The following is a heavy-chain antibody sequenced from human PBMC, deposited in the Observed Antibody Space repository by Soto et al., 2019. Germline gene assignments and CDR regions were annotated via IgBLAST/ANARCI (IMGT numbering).Heavy chain of an antibody. CDR1: GGSFGGYY. V-gene: IGHV4-34*01. CDR3: VRVPTGPMTIFGVLMTYYFDY. J-gene: IGHJ4*02. CDR2: INHSGST. D-gene: IGHD3-3*01. Sequence: PSETLSLTCAVYGGSFGGYYCSWIRQPPGKGLEWIGEINHSGSTNYNPSLKSRVIISVDTSKNQFSLKLSSVAAADTAVYYCVRVPTGPMTIFGVLMTYYFDYWGQGTLVTVSS.